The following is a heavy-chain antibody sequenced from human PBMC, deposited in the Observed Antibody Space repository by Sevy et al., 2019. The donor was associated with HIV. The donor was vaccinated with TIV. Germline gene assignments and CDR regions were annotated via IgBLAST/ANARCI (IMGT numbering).Heavy chain of an antibody. J-gene: IGHJ4*02. V-gene: IGHV4-38-2*01. CDR2: IYHTGNT. CDR1: GDSISSGYY. CDR3: ARQPIAVSGTPFDY. D-gene: IGHD6-19*01. Sequence: SETLSLTCSVSGDSISSGYYWGWIRQPPGKGLEWIGTIYHTGNTYYNPSLGSRVTISVDTSKSQFSLNLSSVTAADTAVYYCARQPIAVSGTPFDYWGQGTLVTVSS.